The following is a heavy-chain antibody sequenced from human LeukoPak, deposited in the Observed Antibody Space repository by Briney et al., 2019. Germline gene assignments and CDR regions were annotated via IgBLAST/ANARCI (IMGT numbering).Heavy chain of an antibody. CDR2: IKHDGSED. Sequence: GGSLRLSCAASGFTFSNYWMTWVRQAPGKGLEWVANIKHDGSEDYYLDSVKGRFTISRDNAKNSLYLQMNSLRVEDTAVYYCARDPRTVRIWGQGTLVTVSS. V-gene: IGHV3-7*01. D-gene: IGHD1-1*01. CDR1: GFTFSNYW. CDR3: ARDPRTVRI. J-gene: IGHJ4*02.